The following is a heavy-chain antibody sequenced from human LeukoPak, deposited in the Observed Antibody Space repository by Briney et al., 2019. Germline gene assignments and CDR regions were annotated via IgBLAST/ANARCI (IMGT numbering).Heavy chain of an antibody. J-gene: IGHJ6*03. Sequence: NKYYADSVKGRFTISRDNSKNTLYLQMNSLRAEDTAVYYCARMSIVGALKAQVGYYYYMDVWGKGTTVTVSS. D-gene: IGHD1-26*01. CDR3: ARMSIVGALKAQVGYYYYMDV. V-gene: IGHV3-30*03. CDR2: NK.